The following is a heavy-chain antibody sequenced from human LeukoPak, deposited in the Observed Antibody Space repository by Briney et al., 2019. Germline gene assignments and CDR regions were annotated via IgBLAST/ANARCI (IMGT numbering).Heavy chain of an antibody. Sequence: PGRSLRLSCAASGFTFSSYAMHWVRQAPGKGLEWVAVISYDGSNKYYADSVKGRFTISRDNSKNTLYLQMNSLRAEDTAVYYCAKNIGDFNSHYFDYWGQGTLVTVSS. CDR2: ISYDGSNK. V-gene: IGHV3-30*18. CDR3: AKNIGDFNSHYFDY. D-gene: IGHD2-21*02. CDR1: GFTFSSYA. J-gene: IGHJ4*02.